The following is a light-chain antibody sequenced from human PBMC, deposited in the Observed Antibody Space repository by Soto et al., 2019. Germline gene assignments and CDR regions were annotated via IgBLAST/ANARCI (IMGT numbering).Light chain of an antibody. V-gene: IGKV3-20*01. J-gene: IGKJ1*01. CDR1: HGVTKY. CDR3: QQYGSSGT. CDR2: GAS. Sequence: ETVLTQSPATLSLSPGESATLSCRASHGVTKYLVWYQQKPGQAPRLLIYGASNRATGIPDRFSGSGSGTDFTLTISRLEPEDFAVYYCQQYGSSGTFGQGTKV.